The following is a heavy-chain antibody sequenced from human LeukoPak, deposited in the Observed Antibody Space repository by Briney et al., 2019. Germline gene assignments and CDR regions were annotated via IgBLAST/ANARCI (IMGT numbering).Heavy chain of an antibody. CDR2: ISGSGGST. CDR1: GFTFSSYA. CDR3: AKARSYSSSALNFDY. J-gene: IGHJ4*02. Sequence: GGSLRLSCAASGFTFSSYAMSWVRQAPGKGLEWVSAISGSGGSTYYADSVKGRFTISRDNSKNTLYLQMNSLRAEDTAVYYCAKARSYSSSALNFDYWGQGTLVTVSS. D-gene: IGHD6-13*01. V-gene: IGHV3-23*01.